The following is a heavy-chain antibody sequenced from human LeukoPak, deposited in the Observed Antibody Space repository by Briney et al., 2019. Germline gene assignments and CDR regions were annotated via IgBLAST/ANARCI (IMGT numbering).Heavy chain of an antibody. CDR1: GFTFSSYD. CDR3: AKEITMIVVGDAFDI. V-gene: IGHV3-23*01. J-gene: IGHJ3*02. CDR2: ISGSGSST. D-gene: IGHD3-22*01. Sequence: AGGSLRLSCAASGFTFSSYDMSWVRQAPGKGLEWVSGISGSGSSTYYADSVKGRFTISRDNSKSTLYLQMNSPRAEDTAVYYCAKEITMIVVGDAFDIWGQGTMVTVSS.